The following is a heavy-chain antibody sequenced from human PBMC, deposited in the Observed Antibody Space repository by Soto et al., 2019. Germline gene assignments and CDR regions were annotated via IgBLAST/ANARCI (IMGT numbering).Heavy chain of an antibody. Sequence: GASVNVSCKSSGGTFSSYSISWVRQAPGQGLECMGGIIPIFGTANYAQKFQGRVTITADESTSTAYMELSSLRSEDTAVYYCARVGSMITFGGVIAPYYYGMDVWGQGTTVTVSS. CDR1: GGTFSSYS. D-gene: IGHD3-16*02. CDR3: ARVGSMITFGGVIAPYYYGMDV. CDR2: IIPIFGTA. V-gene: IGHV1-69*13. J-gene: IGHJ6*02.